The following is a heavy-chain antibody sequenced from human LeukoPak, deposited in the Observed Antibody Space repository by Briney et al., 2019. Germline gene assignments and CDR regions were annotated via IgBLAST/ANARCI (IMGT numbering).Heavy chain of an antibody. CDR1: GFTFTDTY. CDR3: ARVYYYDSSGYNY. D-gene: IGHD3-22*01. Sequence: GGSLRLSCAVSGFTFTDTYMTWIRQAPGKGLESLSYISPSGTDISYADSVKGRFTISRDNSKNTLYLQMNSLRAEDTAVYYCARVYYYDSSGYNYWGQGTLVTVSS. V-gene: IGHV3-11*01. CDR2: ISPSGTDI. J-gene: IGHJ4*02.